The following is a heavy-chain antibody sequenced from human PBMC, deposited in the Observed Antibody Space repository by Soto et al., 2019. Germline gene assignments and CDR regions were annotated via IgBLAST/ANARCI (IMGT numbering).Heavy chain of an antibody. CDR3: AGGPPNWGFDF. Sequence: QVQLVQSGAEVKKPGASVKVSCKGSGYTITSNDINWVRQATGQGFEWMGWMSPKSGDTGYAQKFQGRVTMTRDTSISTAYMELSSLRSEDTAVYYCAGGPPNWGFDFWGQGTLVTVSS. D-gene: IGHD7-27*01. J-gene: IGHJ4*02. CDR1: GYTITSND. CDR2: MSPKSGDT. V-gene: IGHV1-8*01.